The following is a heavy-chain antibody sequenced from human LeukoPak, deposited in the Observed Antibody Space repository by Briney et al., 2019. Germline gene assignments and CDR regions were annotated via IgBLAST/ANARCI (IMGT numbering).Heavy chain of an antibody. CDR3: ARVRVGATFDD. D-gene: IGHD1-26*01. V-gene: IGHV4-61*01. Sequence: SETLSLTCTVSGGSVSSGSYYWSWIRQPPGKGLEWIGYIYYSGGTNYNPSLKSRVTISVDTSKNQFSLNLTSVTAADTAVYSCARVRVGATFDDWGQGTLVTVSS. CDR2: IYYSGGT. CDR1: GGSVSSGSYY. J-gene: IGHJ4*02.